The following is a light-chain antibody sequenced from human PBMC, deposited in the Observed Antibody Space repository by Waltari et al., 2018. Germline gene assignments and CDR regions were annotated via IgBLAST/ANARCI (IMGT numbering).Light chain of an antibody. Sequence: SSELTQDPTVSAAMGQTVRITCQGDSLRSYYASWYQQRPGQAPVLVLFDRNDRPSGVPDRFSGSTSDNTAVLTITGAQAEDEASYYCHSRDASGVGGSFGGGTKLTVL. J-gene: IGLJ2*01. V-gene: IGLV3-19*01. CDR3: HSRDASGVGGS. CDR1: SLRSYY. CDR2: DRN.